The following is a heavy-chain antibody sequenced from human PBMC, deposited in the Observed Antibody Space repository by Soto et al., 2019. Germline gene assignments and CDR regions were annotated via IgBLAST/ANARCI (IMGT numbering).Heavy chain of an antibody. D-gene: IGHD3-22*01. Sequence: GGSLRLSCAASGFTFSSYAMGWVRQAPGKGLEWVSAISGTGGSTYYADSVKGRFTISRDNSKNTLYLQMNSLRAEDTAVYYCAKAKWLLRFDPWGQGTLVTVSS. J-gene: IGHJ5*02. CDR1: GFTFSSYA. CDR2: ISGTGGST. V-gene: IGHV3-23*01. CDR3: AKAKWLLRFDP.